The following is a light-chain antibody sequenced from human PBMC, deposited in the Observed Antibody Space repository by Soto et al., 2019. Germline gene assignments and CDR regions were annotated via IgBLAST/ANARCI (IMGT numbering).Light chain of an antibody. J-gene: IGKJ1*01. CDR2: GAS. Sequence: EIVMTQSPATLSVSPGERATLSCRASQSVTGHLAWYQQKPGQAPRLLIYGASTRATGIPARFSGSGSGTEFTLTVSSLQPDDFATYYCQHYNSYSEAFGQGTKVDIK. CDR3: QHYNSYSEA. V-gene: IGKV3-15*01. CDR1: QSVTGH.